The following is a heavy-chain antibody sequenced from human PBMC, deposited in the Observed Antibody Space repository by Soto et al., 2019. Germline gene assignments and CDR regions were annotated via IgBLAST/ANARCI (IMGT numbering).Heavy chain of an antibody. CDR3: ERPSHCSSTSCPPLD. V-gene: IGHV1-3*01. CDR2: INAGNGNT. CDR1: VYTFTRCA. D-gene: IGHD2-2*01. Sequence: SAKVSWQASVYTFTRCAMHCVRQAPGQRLEWMGWINAGNGNTIYSQKFQGRVTITRDTSASTAYMELSSLRSEDTAVYYCERPSHCSSTSCPPLDWGQGTLVTVSS. J-gene: IGHJ4*02.